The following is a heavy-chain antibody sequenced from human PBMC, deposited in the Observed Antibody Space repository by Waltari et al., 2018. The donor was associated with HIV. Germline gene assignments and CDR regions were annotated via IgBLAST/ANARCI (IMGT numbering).Heavy chain of an antibody. CDR1: GFALSGFG. CDR2: SSDDEVKQ. Sequence: QVQLVESGGGEVHPGESLRLSCNASGFALSGFGMHWVRQAPGKGLEWLAVSSDDEVKQCYADSVKGRFTISRDNSRNLLFLQMTSLTPEDTAMYYCARSPTPTKMPYWGQGTRVTVST. J-gene: IGHJ4*02. D-gene: IGHD2-2*01. V-gene: IGHV3-30*03. CDR3: ARSPTPTKMPY.